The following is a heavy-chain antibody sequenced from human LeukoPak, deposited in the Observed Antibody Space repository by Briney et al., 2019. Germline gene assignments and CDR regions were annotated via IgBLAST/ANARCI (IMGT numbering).Heavy chain of an antibody. CDR1: GGSISSGDYY. Sequence: PSETLSLTCTVPGGSISSGDYYWSWIRQHPGKGLEWIGYIYYSGSAYYNPSLKSRITMSVDTSQNQFSLKLSSVTAADTAVYYCARGSRGINRGAFDIWGQGTMVTVSS. CDR2: IYYSGSA. V-gene: IGHV4-31*03. D-gene: IGHD3-10*01. CDR3: ARGSRGINRGAFDI. J-gene: IGHJ3*02.